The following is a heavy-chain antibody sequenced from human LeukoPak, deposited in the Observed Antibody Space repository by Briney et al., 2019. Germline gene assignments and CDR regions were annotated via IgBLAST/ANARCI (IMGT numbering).Heavy chain of an antibody. CDR1: GASISNFC. D-gene: IGHD3-3*01. Sequence: SETLSLTCTVSGASISNFCWSWIRQSPGKGLEWIGFVCYSGTTNHNPSLKSRVTISVDTSKNQFSLKLSSVTAADTAVYYCARRRITIFGVVPFDYWGQGTLVTVSS. J-gene: IGHJ4*02. CDR2: VCYSGTT. CDR3: ARRRITIFGVVPFDY. V-gene: IGHV4-59*12.